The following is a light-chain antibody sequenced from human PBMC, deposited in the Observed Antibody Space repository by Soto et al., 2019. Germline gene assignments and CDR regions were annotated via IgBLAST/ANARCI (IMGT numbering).Light chain of an antibody. J-gene: IGKJ5*01. V-gene: IGKV1-5*01. CDR1: QSISSW. CDR3: QQRSNWPPIT. CDR2: DAS. Sequence: DIQMNQSPSTLSASVGDRVTITCRASQSISSWLAWYQQKPGKAPKVLIFDASSLESGVPSRFSGSGSATEFTLSISSLQPDDFATYYCQQRSNWPPITFGQGTRWR.